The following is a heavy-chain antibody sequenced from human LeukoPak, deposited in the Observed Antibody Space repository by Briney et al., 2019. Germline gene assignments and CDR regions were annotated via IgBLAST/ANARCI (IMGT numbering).Heavy chain of an antibody. J-gene: IGHJ6*03. V-gene: IGHV3-7*03. CDR3: ARVLSGRGSLYSYYYYMDV. D-gene: IGHD3-16*02. CDR1: GFTFSSSW. CDR2: IKQDGSEK. Sequence: GGSLRLSCAASGFTFSSSWMSWVRQAPGKGLEWVANIKQDGSEKYYVDSVKGRCTISRDNAKNSLYLQMNSLRAEDTAVYFCARVLSGRGSLYSYYYYMDVWGKGTTVTISS.